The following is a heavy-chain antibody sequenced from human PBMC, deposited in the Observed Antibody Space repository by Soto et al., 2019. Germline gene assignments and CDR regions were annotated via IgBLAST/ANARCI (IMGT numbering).Heavy chain of an antibody. CDR1: GFTFSSYG. CDR2: ISYDGSNK. Sequence: QVQLVESGGGVVQPGRSLRLSCAASGFTFSSYGMHWVRQAPGKGLEWVAVISYDGSNKYYADSVKGRFTISRDNSKNTLYLQMNSLRAEDTAVYYCAKLMWPTTYYFDYWGQRTLVTVSS. V-gene: IGHV3-30*18. D-gene: IGHD4-17*01. CDR3: AKLMWPTTYYFDY. J-gene: IGHJ4*02.